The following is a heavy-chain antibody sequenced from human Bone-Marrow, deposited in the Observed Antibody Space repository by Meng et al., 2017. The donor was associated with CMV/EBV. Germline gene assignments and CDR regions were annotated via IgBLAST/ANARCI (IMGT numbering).Heavy chain of an antibody. CDR2: ITSSSSPI. J-gene: IGHJ4*02. D-gene: IGHD2-8*02. CDR3: ARGKPGGPYYLDY. Sequence: GESLKISCAASGFTFDDYAMHWVRQAPGKGLEWVSYITSSSSPIYFADSVKGRFTISRDNDKNSLYLQMHSLRAEDTAVYYCARGKPGGPYYLDYWGQGTLVTVSS. V-gene: IGHV3-48*04. CDR1: GFTFDDYA.